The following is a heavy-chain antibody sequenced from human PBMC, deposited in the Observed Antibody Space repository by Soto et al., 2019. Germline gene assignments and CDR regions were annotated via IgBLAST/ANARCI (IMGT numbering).Heavy chain of an antibody. J-gene: IGHJ4*02. CDR3: ASHLTMAGTRGFDY. Sequence: QVQLQESGPGLVKPSGTLSLTCAISSGSITSSNWWSWVRQPPGRGLEWIGEVYHGGSTNYNPSLKSRVTISVDKSKNQFSLQLSSVTAAVTAVYFCASHLTMAGTRGFDYWGQGTLVTVSS. D-gene: IGHD6-19*01. CDR2: VYHGGST. V-gene: IGHV4-4*02. CDR1: SGSITSSNW.